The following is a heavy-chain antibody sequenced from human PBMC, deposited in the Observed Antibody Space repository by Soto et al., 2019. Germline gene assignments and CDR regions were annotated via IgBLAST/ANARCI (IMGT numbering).Heavy chain of an antibody. V-gene: IGHV3-23*01. CDR3: ATVHNTSRSFDY. J-gene: IGHJ4*02. Sequence: EVQLLDSGGGLVQPGESLRLSCAASGFTITSSAMSWVRQAPGTGLEWVSTTGISGRTTYYADSVKGRFTVSSDDSKNTLDLQMSSLRAEHTAVYYCATVHNTSRSFDYWGQGTPITVSS. CDR1: GFTITSSA. D-gene: IGHD1-20*01. CDR2: TGISGRTT.